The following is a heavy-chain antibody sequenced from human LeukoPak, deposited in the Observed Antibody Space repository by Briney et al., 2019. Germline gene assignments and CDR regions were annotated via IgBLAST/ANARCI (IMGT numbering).Heavy chain of an antibody. CDR1: GGTFSSYA. Sequence: GASVKVSCKASGGTFSSYAISWVRQAPGQGLEWMGGVIPMFRTANYAQEFQGRVTITTDESTSTAYMELSSLRSEDTAVYYCARDGSYYHFDYWGQGTLVTVSS. CDR2: VIPMFRTA. J-gene: IGHJ4*02. V-gene: IGHV1-69*05. D-gene: IGHD1-26*01. CDR3: ARDGSYYHFDY.